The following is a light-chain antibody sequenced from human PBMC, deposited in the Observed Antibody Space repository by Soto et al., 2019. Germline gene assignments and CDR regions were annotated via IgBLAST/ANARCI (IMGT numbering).Light chain of an antibody. CDR3: QQYNNWPPWT. CDR1: QSVGSD. CDR2: HAS. Sequence: EIVMTQSPATLSVSPGEGATLSCRASQSVGSDLAWYQQKPGQAPRLLIYHASSRATGTPARFSGSGSGTEFTLTISSLQSEDFAVYYCQQYNNWPPWTFGQGTKVDIK. V-gene: IGKV3-15*01. J-gene: IGKJ1*01.